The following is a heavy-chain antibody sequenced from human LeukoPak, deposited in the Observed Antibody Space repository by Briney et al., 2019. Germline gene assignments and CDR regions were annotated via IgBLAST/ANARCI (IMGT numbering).Heavy chain of an antibody. V-gene: IGHV1-8*01. CDR2: MNPNSGNT. D-gene: IGHD1-1*01. CDR1: GYTFTSYD. J-gene: IGHJ4*02. Sequence: GASVKVSCKASGYTFTSYDINWVRQATGQGLEWMGWMNPNSGNTGYAQKFQGRVTMTRNTSISTAYMELSSLRSEDPAVSYCARGLARTGTTEYWGQGTLVTVSS. CDR3: ARGLARTGTTEY.